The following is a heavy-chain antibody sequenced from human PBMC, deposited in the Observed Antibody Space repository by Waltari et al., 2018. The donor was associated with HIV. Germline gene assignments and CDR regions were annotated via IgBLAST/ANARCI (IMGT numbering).Heavy chain of an antibody. CDR1: RYTFTSYG. Sequence: QVQLVQSGAEVKKPGASAKVSGKDYRYTFTSYGTRWVRQAHDTGLEQMGWVSAYNGNTNDAQKLQGRGTMTTDTSTSTAYMELRSLRSDDTAVYYCARVGPYCSGGSCYSSPLFDYWGQGTLVTVSS. J-gene: IGHJ4*02. D-gene: IGHD2-15*01. CDR3: ARVGPYCSGGSCYSSPLFDY. CDR2: VSAYNGNT. V-gene: IGHV1-18*01.